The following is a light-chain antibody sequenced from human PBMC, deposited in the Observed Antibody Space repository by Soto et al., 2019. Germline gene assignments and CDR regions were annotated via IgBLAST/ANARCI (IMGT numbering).Light chain of an antibody. CDR2: DNN. CDR3: QSYDSSLSNVV. V-gene: IGLV1-40*01. CDR1: SSNIGASYA. J-gene: IGLJ2*01. Sequence: QAVVTLPPSVSGAPGQRVTIFCTGSSSNIGASYAVHWYQQLPGAAPKLLIYDNNNRPSGVPDRFSGSKSGTSASLAITGLQAEDEADYYCQSYDSSLSNVVFGGGTKLTVL.